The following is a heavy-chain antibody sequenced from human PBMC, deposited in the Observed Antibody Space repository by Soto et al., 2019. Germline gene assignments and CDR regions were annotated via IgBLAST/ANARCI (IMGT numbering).Heavy chain of an antibody. Sequence: SETLSLTCTVSGGSISSYYWSWIRQPPGKGLEWIGYIYYSGSTNYNPSLKSRVTISVDTSKNQFSLKLSSVTAADTAVYYCARGYCSGGSCYSNGMDVWGQGTTVTVSS. CDR3: ARGYCSGGSCYSNGMDV. D-gene: IGHD2-15*01. CDR1: GGSISSYY. V-gene: IGHV4-59*01. CDR2: IYYSGST. J-gene: IGHJ6*02.